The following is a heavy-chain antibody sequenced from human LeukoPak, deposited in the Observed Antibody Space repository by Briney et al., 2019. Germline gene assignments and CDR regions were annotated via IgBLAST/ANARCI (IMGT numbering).Heavy chain of an antibody. CDR2: ISSSGSRT. CDR3: ARDQSWLPDY. D-gene: IGHD5-12*01. V-gene: IGHV3-48*03. Sequence: PGGSLRLSCAASGFTFSSYEMNWVRQAPGKGLEWVSYISSSGSRTYYADSVKGRFTISRDNAKNSRYLQMNSLRAEDTAGYYCARDQSWLPDYWGEGTLVSVSS. J-gene: IGHJ4*02. CDR1: GFTFSSYE.